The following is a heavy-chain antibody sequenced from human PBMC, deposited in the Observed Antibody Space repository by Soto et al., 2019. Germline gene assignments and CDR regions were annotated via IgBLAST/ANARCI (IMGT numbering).Heavy chain of an antibody. J-gene: IGHJ4*02. CDR1: EFTFSNYA. Sequence: GGSLRLSCAASEFTFSNYAMSWVRQAPGKGLEWVSSISDNGGTTYYADSVKGRFTISRDNSKNTLYLQMNSLRVEDTAVYYCAGDATYGEILTLPYWGLGTLVTVSS. CDR3: AGDATYGEILTLPY. V-gene: IGHV3-23*01. CDR2: ISDNGGTT. D-gene: IGHD3-9*01.